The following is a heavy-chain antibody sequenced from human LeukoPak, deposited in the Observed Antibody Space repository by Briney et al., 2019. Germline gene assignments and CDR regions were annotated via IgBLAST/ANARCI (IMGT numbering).Heavy chain of an antibody. D-gene: IGHD1-14*01. Sequence: GGSLRLSCAASGFTFSSYAMSWVRQAPGKGLEWVSAISGSGGSTYYADSVKGRFTISRDNSKNTLYLQMNSLRAEDTAVYYCAEHVTPLLFGMDVWGQGTTVTVSS. CDR3: AEHVTPLLFGMDV. CDR1: GFTFSSYA. CDR2: ISGSGGST. V-gene: IGHV3-23*01. J-gene: IGHJ6*02.